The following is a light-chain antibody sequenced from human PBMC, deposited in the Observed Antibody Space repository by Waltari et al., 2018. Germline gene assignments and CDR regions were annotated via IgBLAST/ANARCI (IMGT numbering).Light chain of an antibody. J-gene: IGKJ2*01. CDR1: QSVSRY. Sequence: EIVLTQSPASLSLFPGERATLPCRASQSVSRYLAWFQQNPSQAPRLLIYDTSNRATGIPARFSGSGSGTDFTLTISSLEPEDFAVYYCQQRSNWPYTFGQGTKLEIK. V-gene: IGKV3-11*01. CDR3: QQRSNWPYT. CDR2: DTS.